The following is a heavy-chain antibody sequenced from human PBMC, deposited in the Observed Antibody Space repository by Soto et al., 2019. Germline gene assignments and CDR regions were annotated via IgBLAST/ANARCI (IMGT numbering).Heavy chain of an antibody. CDR2: ISYSGST. D-gene: IGHD6-13*01. Sequence: LSPTSTLSGELNRGGRYCWSLTRQRAGQCLEWIVYISYSGSTNYNPTINSRVTVSVEASKSHFSVKLRSLTAADTVVYYCARIWQQLFSIDYWGQGTLVTVSS. CDR3: ARIWQQLFSIDY. CDR1: GELNRGGRYC. V-gene: IGHV4-31*02. J-gene: IGHJ4*02.